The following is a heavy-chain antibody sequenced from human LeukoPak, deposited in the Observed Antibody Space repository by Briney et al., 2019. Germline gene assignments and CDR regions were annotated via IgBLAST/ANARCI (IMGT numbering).Heavy chain of an antibody. V-gene: IGHV4-39*07. D-gene: IGHD5-18*01. Sequence: SETLSLTCTVSGGSISSGSYYWGWIRQPPGKGLEWIGNIYYSGSTYYNPSLKSRVTISVDTSKNQFSLKLSSVTAADTAVYYCASAIIQLFDYWGQGTLVTVSS. CDR2: IYYSGST. J-gene: IGHJ4*02. CDR1: GGSISSGSYY. CDR3: ASAIIQLFDY.